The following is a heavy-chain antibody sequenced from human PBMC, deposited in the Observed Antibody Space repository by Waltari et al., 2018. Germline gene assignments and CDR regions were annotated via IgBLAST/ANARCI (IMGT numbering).Heavy chain of an antibody. CDR3: ARVGITMVQGVGYYFDY. CDR1: GYSISSGYS. D-gene: IGHD3-10*01. Sequence: QVQLQESGPGLVKPSETLSLPCTVSGYSISSGYSSGWIRQPPGKGLEWIGSIYHSGSTYYNPSLKSRVTISVDTSKNQFSLKLSSVTAADTAVYYCARVGITMVQGVGYYFDYWGQGTLVTVSS. CDR2: IYHSGST. J-gene: IGHJ4*02. V-gene: IGHV4-38-2*02.